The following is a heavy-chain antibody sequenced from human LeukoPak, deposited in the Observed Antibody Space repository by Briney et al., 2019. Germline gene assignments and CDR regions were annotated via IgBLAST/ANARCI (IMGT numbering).Heavy chain of an antibody. V-gene: IGHV3-64D*06. CDR2: ISSNGGST. CDR3: VKDHGYCSGGSCYPKYYFDY. J-gene: IGHJ4*02. CDR1: GFTFSSYA. Sequence: GGSLRLSCSASGFTFSSYAMHWVRQAPGKGLEYVSAISSNGGSTYYADSVKGRFTISRDNSKNTLYLQMSSLRAEDTAVYYCVKDHGYCSGGSCYPKYYFDYWGQGTLVTVSS. D-gene: IGHD2-15*01.